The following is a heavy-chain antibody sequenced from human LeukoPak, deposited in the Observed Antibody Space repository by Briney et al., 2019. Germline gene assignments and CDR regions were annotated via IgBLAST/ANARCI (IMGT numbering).Heavy chain of an antibody. Sequence: ASVKVSCKASGYTFTSYGISWVRQAPGQGLEWMGWISAYNGNTNYAQKLQGRVTMTTDTSTSTAYMELRSLRSDDTAVYYCARGITMVRGVPIALHFDYGGQGTLVTVSS. CDR3: ARGITMVRGVPIALHFDY. CDR1: GYTFTSYG. J-gene: IGHJ4*02. D-gene: IGHD3-10*01. CDR2: ISAYNGNT. V-gene: IGHV1-18*01.